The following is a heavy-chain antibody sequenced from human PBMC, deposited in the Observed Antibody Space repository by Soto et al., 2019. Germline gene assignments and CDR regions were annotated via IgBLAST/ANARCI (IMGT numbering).Heavy chain of an antibody. CDR3: AREKGGEFLKGSGMDV. V-gene: IGHV4-59*01. CDR1: GDSITAYS. CDR2: IYHNGET. J-gene: IGHJ6*02. D-gene: IGHD3-10*01. Sequence: QMQLQESGPGLVKPSETLSLICSVSGDSITAYSLSWLRQSPGKELEWIGYIYHNGETNYNPSLKSLVTISADTSKTQFSLRLSSVTAADTGVYYCAREKGGEFLKGSGMDVWGQGTTVIVSS.